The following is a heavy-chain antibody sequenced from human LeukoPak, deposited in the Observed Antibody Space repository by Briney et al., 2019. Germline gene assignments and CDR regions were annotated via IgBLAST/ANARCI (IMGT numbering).Heavy chain of an antibody. CDR1: GYTFTSYG. Sequence: ASVKVSCKASGYTFTSYGISWVRQAPGQGLEWMGWISAYNGNTNYAQKLQGRVTMTRDTSISTAYMELSRLRSDDTAVYYCARDNYGGGYYYMDVWGKGTTVTVSS. D-gene: IGHD4-11*01. CDR3: ARDNYGGGYYYMDV. CDR2: ISAYNGNT. J-gene: IGHJ6*03. V-gene: IGHV1-18*01.